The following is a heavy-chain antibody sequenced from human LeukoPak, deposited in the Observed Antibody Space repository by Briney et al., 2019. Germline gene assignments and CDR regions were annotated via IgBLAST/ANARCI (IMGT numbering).Heavy chain of an antibody. V-gene: IGHV4-59*08. D-gene: IGHD6-19*01. CDR3: ARWYSSGWAFDY. J-gene: IGHJ4*02. Sequence: SETLSHTCTVSGGTISSYYWNWIRQPPGKGLEWIGYIHYSGSTKYNPSLKSRVTISVDTSKNQFSLKLSSVTAADTAVYYCARWYSSGWAFDYWGQGTLVTVSS. CDR1: GGTISSYY. CDR2: IHYSGST.